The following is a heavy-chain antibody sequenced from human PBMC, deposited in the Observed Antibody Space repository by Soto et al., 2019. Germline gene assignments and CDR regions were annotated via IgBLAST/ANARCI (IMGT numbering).Heavy chain of an antibody. J-gene: IGHJ6*02. V-gene: IGHV6-1*01. CDR1: GDSVSSNSAA. D-gene: IGHD6-19*01. CDR3: ARDLRMGIAVAGAYYYYGMDV. CDR2: TYYRSKWYN. Sequence: PSQTLSLTCAISGDSVSSNSAALNWIRQSPSRGLEWLGRTYYRSKWYNDYAVSVKSRITINPDTSKNQFSLQLNSVTPEDTAVYYCARDLRMGIAVAGAYYYYGMDVWGQGTTVTVSS.